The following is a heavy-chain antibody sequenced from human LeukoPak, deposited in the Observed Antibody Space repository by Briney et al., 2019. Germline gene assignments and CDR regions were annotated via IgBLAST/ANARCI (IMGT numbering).Heavy chain of an antibody. J-gene: IGHJ5*02. Sequence: SETLSLTCTVSGGSISSSSYYWGWIRQPPGKGLEWIGSIYYSGSTNYNPSLKSRVTISVDTSKNQFSLKLSSVTAADTAVYYCARDQWLVLGKTFDPWGQGTLVTVSS. V-gene: IGHV4-39*07. CDR3: ARDQWLVLGKTFDP. D-gene: IGHD6-19*01. CDR1: GGSISSSSYY. CDR2: IYYSGST.